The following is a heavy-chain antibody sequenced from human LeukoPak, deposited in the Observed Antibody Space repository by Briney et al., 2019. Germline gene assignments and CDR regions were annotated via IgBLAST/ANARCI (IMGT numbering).Heavy chain of an antibody. CDR1: EFSFGSNY. V-gene: IGHV3-66*01. D-gene: IGHD2-15*01. J-gene: IGHJ3*02. Sequence: PGGSLRLSCAASEFSFGSNYMTWVRQAPGKGLEWVSLIYSGGSTYYADSVKGRFTISRDNSKNTLYLQMNSLRAGDTAVYYCARGFKYSPVGVLLRGAFDIWGQGTMVTVSS. CDR3: ARGFKYSPVGVLLRGAFDI. CDR2: IYSGGST.